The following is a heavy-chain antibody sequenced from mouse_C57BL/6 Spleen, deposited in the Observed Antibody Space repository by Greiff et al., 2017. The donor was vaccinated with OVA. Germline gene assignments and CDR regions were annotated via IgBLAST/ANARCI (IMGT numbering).Heavy chain of an antibody. V-gene: IGHV1-5*01. CDR3: TRSTMVTDFDV. D-gene: IGHD2-2*01. CDR1: GYTFTSYW. CDR2: IYPGNSDT. J-gene: IGHJ1*03. Sequence: VQLQQSGTVLARPGASVKLSCTTSGYTFTSYWMHWVKQRPGQGLEWIGSIYPGNSDTSYNQKFKGKAKLTAVTSASTAYMELSSLTNGDSAVYYYTRSTMVTDFDVWGTGTTVTVSS.